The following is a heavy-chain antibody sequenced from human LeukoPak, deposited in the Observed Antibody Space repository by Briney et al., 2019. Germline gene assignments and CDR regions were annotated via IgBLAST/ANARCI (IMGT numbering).Heavy chain of an antibody. D-gene: IGHD4-17*01. V-gene: IGHV4-4*02. CDR3: ARHDYGVSTSGLNC. Sequence: SGTLSLTCAVSGASISSSNWWSWVRQPPGKGLEWIWEISHSWSTNYNPSLKSRVIISLDKSKNHFSLNLFSVTAADTAVYYCARHDYGVSTSGLNCWGQGTLVTVSS. J-gene: IGHJ4*02. CDR1: GASISSSNW. CDR2: ISHSWST.